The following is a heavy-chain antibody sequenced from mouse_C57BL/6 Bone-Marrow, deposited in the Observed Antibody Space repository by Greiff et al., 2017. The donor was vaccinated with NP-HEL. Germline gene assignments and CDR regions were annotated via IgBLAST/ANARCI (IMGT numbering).Heavy chain of an antibody. CDR2: IDPETGGT. D-gene: IGHD1-1*01. Sequence: VKLMESGAELVRPGASVTLSCKASGYTFTDYEMHWVKQTPVHGLEWIGAIDPETGGTAYNQKFKGKAILTADKSSSTAYMELRSLTSEDSAVYYCTRWVTTVVAKDYWGQGTTLTVSS. J-gene: IGHJ2*01. CDR3: TRWVTTVVAKDY. V-gene: IGHV1-15*01. CDR1: GYTFTDYE.